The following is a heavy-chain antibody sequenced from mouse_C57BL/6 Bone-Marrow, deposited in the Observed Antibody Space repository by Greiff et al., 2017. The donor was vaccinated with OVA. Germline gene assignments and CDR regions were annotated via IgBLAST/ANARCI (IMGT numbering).Heavy chain of an antibody. Sequence: QVQLQQPGAELVKPGASVKMSCKASGYTFTSYWITWVKQRPGQGLEWIGDIYPGSGSTNYNEKFKSKATLTVDTSSSTAYMQLSSLTSEDSAVYYCARDVSYYYGSSYFDYWGQGTTLTVSS. J-gene: IGHJ2*01. CDR2: IYPGSGST. D-gene: IGHD1-1*01. CDR1: GYTFTSYW. V-gene: IGHV1-55*01. CDR3: ARDVSYYYGSSYFDY.